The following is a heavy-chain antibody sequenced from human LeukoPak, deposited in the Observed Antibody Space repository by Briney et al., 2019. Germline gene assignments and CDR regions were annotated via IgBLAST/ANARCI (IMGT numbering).Heavy chain of an antibody. Sequence: ASVKVSCKASGYTFTGYYMHWVRQAPGQGLEWVGWINPNSGGTYYARKFRARVTMTRDPSITTAYMDLSRLRSDDTAVYYCARDATLYYDFWSGYSHGGLDVWGQGTTVTVSS. D-gene: IGHD3-3*01. V-gene: IGHV1-2*02. CDR3: ARDATLYYDFWSGYSHGGLDV. J-gene: IGHJ6*02. CDR2: INPNSGGT. CDR1: GYTFTGYY.